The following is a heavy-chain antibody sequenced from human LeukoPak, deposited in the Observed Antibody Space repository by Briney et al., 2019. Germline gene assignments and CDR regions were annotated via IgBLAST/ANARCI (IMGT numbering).Heavy chain of an antibody. D-gene: IGHD3-3*01. J-gene: IGHJ4*02. CDR2: IYYSGST. Sequence: SETLSLTCTVSGGSFSSYYWSWIRQPPGKGLEWIGYIYYSGSTNYNPSLKSRVTISVDTSKNQFSLKLSSVTAADTAVYYCAAMHDFWSGYYDYWGQGTLVTVSS. V-gene: IGHV4-59*01. CDR3: AAMHDFWSGYYDY. CDR1: GGSFSSYY.